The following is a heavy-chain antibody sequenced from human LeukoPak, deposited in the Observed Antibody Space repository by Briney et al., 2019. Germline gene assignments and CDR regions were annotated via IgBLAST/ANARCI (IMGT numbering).Heavy chain of an antibody. CDR2: FDPEDGET. V-gene: IGHV1-24*01. CDR1: GYTLTELS. J-gene: IGHJ4*02. D-gene: IGHD3-16*01. CDR3: ATGLQGGYDYVWEYYFDY. Sequence: VASVKVSSKVSGYTLTELSMHWVRQAPGKGLEWVGGFDPEDGETIYAQKFQGRVTITEDTSTNTAYMELSSLRSEDTAVYYCATGLQGGYDYVWEYYFDYWGQGTLVTVSS.